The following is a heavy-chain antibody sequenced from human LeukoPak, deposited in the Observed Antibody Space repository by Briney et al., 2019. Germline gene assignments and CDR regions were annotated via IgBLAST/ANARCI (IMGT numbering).Heavy chain of an antibody. J-gene: IGHJ4*02. D-gene: IGHD6-6*01. CDR2: ISSSSSTI. CDR1: GFTFSSYS. V-gene: IGHV3-48*04. CDR3: ARDPPPMYSSSVPSVN. Sequence: PGGSLRLSCAASGFTFSSYSMNWVRQAPGKGLEWVSYISSSSSTIYYADSVKGRFTISRDNAKNSLYLQMNSLRAEDTAVYYCARDPPPMYSSSVPSVNWGQGTLVTVSS.